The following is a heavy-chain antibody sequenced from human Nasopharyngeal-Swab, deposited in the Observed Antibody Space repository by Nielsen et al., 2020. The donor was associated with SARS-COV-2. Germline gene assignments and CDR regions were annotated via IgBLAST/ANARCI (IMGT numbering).Heavy chain of an antibody. J-gene: IGHJ6*03. V-gene: IGHV3-21*01. CDR1: GFTFNSYS. CDR2: ISSSSSYI. CDR3: ARPQMLDSNGYYYDQYYYYYMDV. Sequence: GESLKISCAASGFTFNSYSMNWVRQAPGKGLEWVSSISSSSSYIYYADSVKGRFTISRDSAKNSLYLQMNSLRAEDTAVYYCARPQMLDSNGYYYDQYYYYYMDVWAKGPRSPSP. D-gene: IGHD3-22*01.